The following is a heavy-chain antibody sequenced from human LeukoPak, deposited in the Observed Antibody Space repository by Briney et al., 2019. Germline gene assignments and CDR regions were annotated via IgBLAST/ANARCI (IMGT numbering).Heavy chain of an antibody. CDR2: IWYDGSNK. CDR1: GFTFSSYG. V-gene: IGHV3-33*06. CDR3: AKAIAAAGAVYYYYMDV. D-gene: IGHD6-13*01. J-gene: IGHJ6*03. Sequence: PGRSLRLSCAASGFTFSSYGMHWVRQAPGKGLEWVAVIWYDGSNKYYADSVKGRFTISRDNSKNTVYLQMNSLRAEDTSVYYYAKAIAAAGAVYYYYMDVWGKGTTVTVSS.